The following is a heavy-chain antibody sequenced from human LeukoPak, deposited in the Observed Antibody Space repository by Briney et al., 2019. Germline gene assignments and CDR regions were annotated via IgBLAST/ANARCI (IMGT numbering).Heavy chain of an antibody. D-gene: IGHD6-19*01. CDR3: ARSSGWYSDYYYGMDV. CDR1: GGSFSGYY. J-gene: IGHJ6*02. V-gene: IGHV4-34*01. CDR2: INHSGST. Sequence: SETLSLTCAVYGGSFSGYYWSWIRQPPGKGLEWIGEINHSGSTNYNPSLKSRVTTSVDTSKNQFSLKLSSVTAADTAVYYCARSSGWYSDYYYGMDVWGQGTTVTVSS.